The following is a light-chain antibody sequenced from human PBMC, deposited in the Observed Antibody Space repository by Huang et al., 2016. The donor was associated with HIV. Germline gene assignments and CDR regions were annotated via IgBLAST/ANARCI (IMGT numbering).Light chain of an antibody. CDR3: QQTSSVPLT. CDR1: QTISTF. J-gene: IGKJ4*01. V-gene: IGKV1-39*01. CDR2: AAS. Sequence: DIKMTQSPSSLSASVGDRISITCRASQTISTFLNWYQQKPGKAPKLLVYAASNLQSRVSSRFSGTGSVTLFTLTVTGLLPDDFATYFCQQTSSVPLTFGGGTKVEMK.